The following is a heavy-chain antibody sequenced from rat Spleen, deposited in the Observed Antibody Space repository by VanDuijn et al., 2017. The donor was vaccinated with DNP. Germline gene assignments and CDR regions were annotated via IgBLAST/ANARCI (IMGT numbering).Heavy chain of an antibody. D-gene: IGHD1-6*01. CDR2: INKDSNTI. V-gene: IGHV4-2*01. CDR3: ARGDGLLDY. J-gene: IGHJ2*01. CDR1: GFNFNDYW. Sequence: EVKLVESGGGLVQPGRSLKLSCVASGFNFNDYWMGWVRQAPGKGLEWIGEINKDSNTINYTPSLKDKFTISRDNAQNTLYLQMSKLGSEDTAIYYCARGDGLLDYWGQGVMVTVSS.